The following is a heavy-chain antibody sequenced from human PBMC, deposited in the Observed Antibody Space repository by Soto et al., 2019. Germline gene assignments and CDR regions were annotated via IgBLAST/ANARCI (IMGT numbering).Heavy chain of an antibody. CDR3: ARTDYGDYVRGAFEI. V-gene: IGHV3-21*01. CDR1: GFTFSSHN. J-gene: IGHJ3*02. CDR2: ISGSSSYI. D-gene: IGHD4-17*01. Sequence: EVQLVESGGGLVKPGGSLRLSCAASGFTFSSHNMNWVRQAPGKGLEWVSCISGSSSYIFYADSVKGRFTISRDNAKNSLYRRMNSLGVEDTAVYYCARTDYGDYVRGAFEIWGQGTMVTVSS.